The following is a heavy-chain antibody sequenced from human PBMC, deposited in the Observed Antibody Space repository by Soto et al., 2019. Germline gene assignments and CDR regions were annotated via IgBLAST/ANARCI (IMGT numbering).Heavy chain of an antibody. CDR1: GYTFTSYP. V-gene: IGHV1-2*02. D-gene: IGHD1-1*01. CDR3: ARVAGHKNARFDT. Sequence: ASVKVSCKASGYTFTSYPMHWVRQAPGQGLEWMGWINPGSGVTNQAQKFQGRVTMTRDTSITTTYMELNSLTSDDTAVYYCARVAGHKNARFDTWGQGALVTVSS. CDR2: INPGSGVT. J-gene: IGHJ4*02.